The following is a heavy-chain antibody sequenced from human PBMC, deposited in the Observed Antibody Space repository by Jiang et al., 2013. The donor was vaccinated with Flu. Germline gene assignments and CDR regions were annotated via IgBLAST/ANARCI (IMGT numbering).Heavy chain of an antibody. V-gene: IGHV1-69*01. D-gene: IGHD2-2*01. CDR1: GGTFSSYA. J-gene: IGHJ6*02. Sequence: VQLVESGAEVKKPGSSVKVSCKASGGTFSSYAISWVRQAPGQGLEWMGGIIPIFGTANYAQKFQGRVTITADESTSTAYMELSSLRSEDTAVYYCARDCSSTSCYRSYYYGMDVWGQGTTVTVSS. CDR3: ARDCSSTSCYRSYYYGMDV. CDR2: IIPIFGTA.